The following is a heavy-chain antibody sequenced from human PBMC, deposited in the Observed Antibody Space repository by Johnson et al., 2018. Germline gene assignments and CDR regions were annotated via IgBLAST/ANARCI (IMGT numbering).Heavy chain of an antibody. J-gene: IGHJ6*02. Sequence: QVQLQQLGAGLLKPSETLSLTCAVYGGSFSGDYWSWIRQPPGKGLEWIGELNHSGTTNYNPSLKSRVTIPVDTSKHQFSLKMSSVTAADTAVYYCARGRISGEYGYYYGMDVWGQGTTVTVSS. D-gene: IGHD4-17*01. CDR2: LNHSGTT. V-gene: IGHV4-34*01. CDR1: GGSFSGDY. CDR3: ARGRISGEYGYYYGMDV.